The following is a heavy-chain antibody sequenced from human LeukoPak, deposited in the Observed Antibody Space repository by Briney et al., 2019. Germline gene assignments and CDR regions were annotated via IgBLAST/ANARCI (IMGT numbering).Heavy chain of an antibody. D-gene: IGHD3-10*01. V-gene: IGHV4-34*01. J-gene: IGHJ6*02. CDR3: ARAIRGVMIAYYYYGLDV. CDR1: GGSFSGYY. CDR2: INHGGST. Sequence: SETLSLTCAVYGGSFSGYYWSWIRQPPGKGLEWIGEINHGGSTNYNPSLKSRVTISVDTSKKQFSLKLSSVTAADTAVYYCARAIRGVMIAYYYYGLDVWGQGTTVTVSS.